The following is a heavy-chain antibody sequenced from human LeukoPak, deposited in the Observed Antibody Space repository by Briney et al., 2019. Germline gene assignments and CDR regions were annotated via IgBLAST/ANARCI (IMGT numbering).Heavy chain of an antibody. CDR1: GFNFRMYA. D-gene: IGHD1-26*01. J-gene: IGHJ4*02. V-gene: IGHV3-23*01. Sequence: GGSLRLSCAASGFNFRMYAMSSVRLAPGKGLEWVSGIVGDGSSTYYADSVKGRVTISKDYSKNTLYLQMNSLSAEDTAMYYCAKDSIYGDGKWDIDYWGQGTLVTVSS. CDR2: IVGDGSST. CDR3: AKDSIYGDGKWDIDY.